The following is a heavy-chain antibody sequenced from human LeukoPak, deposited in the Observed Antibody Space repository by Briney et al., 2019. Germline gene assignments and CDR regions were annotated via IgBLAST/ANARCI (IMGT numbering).Heavy chain of an antibody. J-gene: IGHJ4*02. CDR2: MNPNSGNT. D-gene: IGHD3-3*01. CDR1: GYTFSSYD. Sequence: ASVKVSCKASGYTFSSYDNNWVRQATGQGLEWMGWMNPNSGNTGYAQKFQGRVTITRNTSISTAYMELSSLRSEDTAVYYCARGSCDFWSGPRGYFDYWGQGTLVTVSS. V-gene: IGHV1-8*03. CDR3: ARGSCDFWSGPRGYFDY.